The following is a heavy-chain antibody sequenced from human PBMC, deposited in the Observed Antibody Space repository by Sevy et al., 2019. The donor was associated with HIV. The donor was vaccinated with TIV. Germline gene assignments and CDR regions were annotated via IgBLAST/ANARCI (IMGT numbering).Heavy chain of an antibody. CDR1: GFTFSDHY. Sequence: GGSLRLSCAASGFTFSDHYMDWVRQAPGKGLEWVGRTRNKANSYTTEYAASVKGRFTISRDDSKNSLYLQMNSLKTEDTAVYYCATAIASTTGYDAFDIWGQRTMVTVSS. V-gene: IGHV3-72*01. D-gene: IGHD1-1*01. CDR3: ATAIASTTGYDAFDI. CDR2: TRNKANSYTT. J-gene: IGHJ3*02.